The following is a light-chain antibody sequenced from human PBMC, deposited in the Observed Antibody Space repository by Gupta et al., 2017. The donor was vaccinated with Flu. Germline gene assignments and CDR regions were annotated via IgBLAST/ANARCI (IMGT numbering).Light chain of an antibody. Sequence: VVMTPSPLSLPVTLGQTSSISCRSSQSLVYSDGSTVLYWFHQRPGQAPRRLIYLVSHRESGVPDRFSGSGSGTEFTLKISKVEAEDVGIYFCMQGAHWPWAFGQGTKVEI. CDR3: MQGAHWPWA. CDR1: QSLVYSDGSTV. CDR2: LVS. J-gene: IGKJ1*01. V-gene: IGKV2-30*01.